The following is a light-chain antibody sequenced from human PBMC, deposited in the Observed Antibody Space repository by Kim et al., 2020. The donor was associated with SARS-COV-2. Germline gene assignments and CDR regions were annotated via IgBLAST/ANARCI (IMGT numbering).Light chain of an antibody. Sequence: ALGQTVRITCQRDSLRSNYASWYQQKPGQAPVLVIYGKNNRPSGIPDRFSGSSSGNTASLTITGAQAEDEADYYCNSRDSSGNHWVFGGGTQLTVL. CDR3: NSRDSSGNHWV. CDR2: GKN. V-gene: IGLV3-19*01. CDR1: SLRSNY. J-gene: IGLJ3*02.